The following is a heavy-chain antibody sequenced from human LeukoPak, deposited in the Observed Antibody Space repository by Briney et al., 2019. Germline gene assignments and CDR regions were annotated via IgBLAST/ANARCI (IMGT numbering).Heavy chain of an antibody. Sequence: SVKVSCKASGGTFSSYAISWVRQARGQGLEWMGGIIPIFGTANYAQKFQGRVTITADKSTSTAYMELSSLRSEDTAVYYCARVLPGYFDYWGQGTLVTVSS. CDR3: ARVLPGYFDY. J-gene: IGHJ4*02. V-gene: IGHV1-69*06. CDR1: GGTFSSYA. CDR2: IIPIFGTA.